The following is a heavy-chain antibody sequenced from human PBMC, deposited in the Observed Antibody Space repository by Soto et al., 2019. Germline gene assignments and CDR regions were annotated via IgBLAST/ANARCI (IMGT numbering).Heavy chain of an antibody. CDR3: ARDTSRGEYDY. Sequence: QVQLVQSGAEVKKPGASVKVSCKASGYTFTSYGISWVRQAPGQGLEWMGWINVYNGNTNYAQKPQGRVTMTTDASTSTAYLDLRSLRSDDTAVYFCARDTSRGEYDYCGQGTLVSVSS. CDR2: INVYNGNT. D-gene: IGHD3-10*01. J-gene: IGHJ4*02. CDR1: GYTFTSYG. V-gene: IGHV1-18*01.